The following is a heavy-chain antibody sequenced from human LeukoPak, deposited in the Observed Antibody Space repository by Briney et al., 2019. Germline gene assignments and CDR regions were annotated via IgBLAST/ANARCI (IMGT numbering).Heavy chain of an antibody. CDR3: ARDGYSSGWYRVDP. J-gene: IGHJ5*02. Sequence: ASVKVSCKASGYTFTSYYMHWVRQAPGQGLEWMGWINPNSGGTNYAQKFQGRVTMTRDTSISTAYMELSRLRSDDTAVYYCARDGYSSGWYRVDPWGQGTLVTVSS. D-gene: IGHD6-19*01. CDR2: INPNSGGT. V-gene: IGHV1-2*02. CDR1: GYTFTSYY.